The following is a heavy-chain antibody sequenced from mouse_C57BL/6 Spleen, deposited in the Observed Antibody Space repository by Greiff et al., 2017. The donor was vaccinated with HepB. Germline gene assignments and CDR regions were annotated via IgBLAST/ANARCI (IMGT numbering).Heavy chain of an antibody. Sequence: EVQGVESGGGLVQSGRSLRLSCATSGFTFSDFYMEWVRQAPGKGLEWIAASRNKANDYTTEYSASVKGRFIVSRDTSQSILYLQMNALRAEDTAIYYCARDADDVGYFDVWGTGTTVTVSS. CDR3: ARDADDVGYFDV. CDR1: GFTFSDFY. CDR2: SRNKANDYTT. D-gene: IGHD2-12*01. V-gene: IGHV7-1*01. J-gene: IGHJ1*03.